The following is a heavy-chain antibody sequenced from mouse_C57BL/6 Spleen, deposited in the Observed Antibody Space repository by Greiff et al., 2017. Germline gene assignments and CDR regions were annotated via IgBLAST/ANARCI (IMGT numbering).Heavy chain of an antibody. CDR2: IRNKANGYPT. CDR1: GFTFTDYY. J-gene: IGHJ4*01. D-gene: IGHD2-1*01. V-gene: IGHV7-3*01. CDR3: ARYKRGNYLYYYAMDY. Sequence: EVQLVESGGGLVQPGGSLSLSCAASGFTFTDYYMSWVRQPPGKALEWLGFIRNKANGYPTEYSASLKGRCTISRDNSQSILYLQMNAMRAEDSATYYCARYKRGNYLYYYAMDYWGQGTSVTVSS.